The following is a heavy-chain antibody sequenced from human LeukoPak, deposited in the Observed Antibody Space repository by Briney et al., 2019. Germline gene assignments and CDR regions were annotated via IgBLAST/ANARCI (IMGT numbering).Heavy chain of an antibody. D-gene: IGHD3-22*01. J-gene: IGHJ4*02. CDR2: ISGSGSTI. V-gene: IGHV3-48*03. CDR3: ARGAYYYDSSGYLATADY. Sequence: GSLRLSCAASGFTFSSYEMNWVRQAPGKGLEWVSYISGSGSTIYDADSVKGRFAISRDNAKNSLYLQMNSLRAEDTAVYYCARGAYYYDSSGYLATADYWGQGTLVTVSS. CDR1: GFTFSSYE.